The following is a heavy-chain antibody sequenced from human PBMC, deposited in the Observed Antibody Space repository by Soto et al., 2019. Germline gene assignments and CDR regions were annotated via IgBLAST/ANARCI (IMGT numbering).Heavy chain of an antibody. V-gene: IGHV3-23*01. J-gene: IGHJ4*02. Sequence: EVQLLESGGGLVQPGGALRLSCAASGFTFSSYAMNWVRQAPGKGLEWVSGISGGGGNTYYADSVKGRFTISRDNAQHTLYIQMNSLRAEDTAVYFCANRAGGSSGPFAYWGQGTLVTVSS. CDR3: ANRAGGSSGPFAY. CDR2: ISGGGGNT. CDR1: GFTFSSYA. D-gene: IGHD6-19*01.